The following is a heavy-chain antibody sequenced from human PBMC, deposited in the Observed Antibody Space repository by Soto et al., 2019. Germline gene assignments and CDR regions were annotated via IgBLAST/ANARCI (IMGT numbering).Heavy chain of an antibody. CDR1: GGSISSGGYY. V-gene: IGHV4-31*03. Sequence: QVQLQESGPGLVKPSQTLSLTCTVSGGSISSGGYYWSWIRQHPGKGLEWIGYIYYSGSTYYNPSLERRATTSVATSKNQFALKLSSVTAADTAVYYCARGHFGVHFDYWGQGTLVTVSS. CDR3: ARGHFGVHFDY. J-gene: IGHJ4*02. D-gene: IGHD3-3*02. CDR2: IYYSGST.